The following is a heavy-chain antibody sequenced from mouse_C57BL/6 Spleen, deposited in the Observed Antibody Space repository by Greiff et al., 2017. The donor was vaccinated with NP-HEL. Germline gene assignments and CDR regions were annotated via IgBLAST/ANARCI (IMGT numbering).Heavy chain of an antibody. V-gene: IGHV1-69*01. CDR3: ATTVVARVYAMDY. D-gene: IGHD1-1*01. J-gene: IGHJ4*01. Sequence: QVQLQQPGAELVMPGASVKLSCKASGYTFTSYWMHWVKQRPGQGLEWIGEIDPSDSYTNYNQKFKGKATLTVEKSSSTAYMHISRLTSDDSAVYDCATTVVARVYAMDYWGQGTSVTVSS. CDR1: GYTFTSYW. CDR2: IDPSDSYT.